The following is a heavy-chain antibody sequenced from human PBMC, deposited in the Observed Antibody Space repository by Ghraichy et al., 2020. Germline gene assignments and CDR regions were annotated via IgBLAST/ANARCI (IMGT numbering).Heavy chain of an antibody. Sequence: GESLNISCAASGFTVSSNYMSWVRQAPGKGLEWVSIIYSGGSTYYADSVKGRCTISREDSKNTLYLQMNSLRAEDTAMYYCAKNVRGSYFDSWGQGTLVTVSS. V-gene: IGHV3-53*01. D-gene: IGHD1-26*01. CDR1: GFTVSSNY. CDR2: IYSGGST. J-gene: IGHJ4*02. CDR3: AKNVRGSYFDS.